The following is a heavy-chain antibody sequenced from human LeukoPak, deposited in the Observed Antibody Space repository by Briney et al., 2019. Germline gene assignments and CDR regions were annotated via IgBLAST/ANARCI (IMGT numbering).Heavy chain of an antibody. CDR1: GYIFTSYA. Sequence: ASVKVSCKASGYIFTSYAMHWVRQAPGQRLEWMGWINAGNGNTKYSQKFQGRVTITRDSSASTVYMELSSLRSEDTAVYYCARDIDRVFNWFDPWGQGTLVTVSS. J-gene: IGHJ5*02. V-gene: IGHV1-3*01. CDR2: INAGNGNT. D-gene: IGHD6-13*01. CDR3: ARDIDRVFNWFDP.